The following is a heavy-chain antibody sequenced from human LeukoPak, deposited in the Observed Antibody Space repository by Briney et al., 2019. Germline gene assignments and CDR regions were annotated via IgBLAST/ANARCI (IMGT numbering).Heavy chain of an antibody. Sequence: PGGSLTLTCAASGFTFSTYTMNWVSQAPGKGLEWVSTISSSSSYIYYGDSVKGRFTISRDNAKNSLYLQMNSLRAEDTAVYYCARAPYDSTGYETPLAFDIWGQGTIVPVSS. V-gene: IGHV3-21*01. CDR3: ARAPYDSTGYETPLAFDI. D-gene: IGHD3-22*01. CDR1: GFTFSTYT. J-gene: IGHJ3*02. CDR2: ISSSSSYI.